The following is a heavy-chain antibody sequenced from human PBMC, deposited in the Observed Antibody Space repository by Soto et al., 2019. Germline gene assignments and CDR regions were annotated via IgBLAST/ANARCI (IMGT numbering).Heavy chain of an antibody. CDR1: GFTFSIYG. CDR3: AKCPLLWSGYYTDYYYGMDV. J-gene: IGHJ6*02. Sequence: GSLRLSCSASGFTFSIYGMHLVLQAPGKGLEWVAVISYDGSNKYYADSVKGRLTISRDNSKNTLYLQMNSLRAEDTAVYYCAKCPLLWSGYYTDYYYGMDVWGQGTTVTVSS. D-gene: IGHD3-3*01. V-gene: IGHV3-30*18. CDR2: ISYDGSNK.